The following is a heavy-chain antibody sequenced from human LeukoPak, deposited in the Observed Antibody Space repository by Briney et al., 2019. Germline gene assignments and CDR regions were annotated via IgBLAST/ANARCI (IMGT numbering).Heavy chain of an antibody. CDR3: ARLGHNSASDS. V-gene: IGHV3-53*01. D-gene: IGHD6-25*01. CDR1: GFTVSTNH. Sequence: PGGSLRLSCAASGFTVSTNHMSWVRQAPGKGLEWVSIIYSGGNAYYPDSVKGRFTISRDNPKSILYLQMHSLRAEDTAIYYCARLGHNSASDSWGQGTLVTVSS. CDR2: IYSGGNA. J-gene: IGHJ5*01.